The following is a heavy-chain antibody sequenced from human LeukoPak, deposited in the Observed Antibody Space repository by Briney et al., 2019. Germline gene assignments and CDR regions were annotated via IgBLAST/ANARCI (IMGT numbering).Heavy chain of an antibody. Sequence: GGSLRLSCAASGFTFSTYTMYWVRHPPGKRLEWVSIIGNNGGGIHYADSVKGRFTISRDNAKNSLYLQMNSLRAEDTAVYYCARVAYSYGYFDYWGQGTLVTVSS. J-gene: IGHJ4*02. V-gene: IGHV3-21*01. D-gene: IGHD5-18*01. CDR1: GFTFSTYT. CDR3: ARVAYSYGYFDY. CDR2: IGNNGGGI.